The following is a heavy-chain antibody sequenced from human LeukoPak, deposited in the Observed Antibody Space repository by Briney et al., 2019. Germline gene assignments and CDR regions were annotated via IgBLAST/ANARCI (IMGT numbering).Heavy chain of an antibody. CDR1: GYTLTELS. V-gene: IGHV1-24*01. J-gene: IGHJ4*02. CDR2: IDPEDGET. CDR3: ATSGGYSYGAGDYFDY. D-gene: IGHD5-18*01. Sequence: ASVKVSYKVSGYTLTELSMHWVRQAPGKGLEWMGGIDPEDGETIYAQKFQGRVTMTEDTSTDTAYMELSSLRSEDAAVYYCATSGGYSYGAGDYFDYWGQGTLVTVSS.